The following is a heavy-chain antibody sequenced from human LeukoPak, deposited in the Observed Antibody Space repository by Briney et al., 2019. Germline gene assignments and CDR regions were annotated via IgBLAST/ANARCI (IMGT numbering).Heavy chain of an antibody. D-gene: IGHD5-18*01. CDR1: GFTFSSYE. CDR3: AKGRKGCSYGWDGLDI. V-gene: IGHV3-48*03. J-gene: IGHJ3*02. CDR2: ISSSGSTI. Sequence: GGSLRLSCAASGFTFSSYEMNWVRQAPGKGLEWVSYISSSGSTIYYADSVKGRFTISRDSAKNSLYLQMNSLRAEDTAVYYCAKGRKGCSYGWDGLDIWGQGAMVTVSS.